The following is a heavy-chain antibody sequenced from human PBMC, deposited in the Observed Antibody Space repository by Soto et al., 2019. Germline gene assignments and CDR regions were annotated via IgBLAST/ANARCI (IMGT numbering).Heavy chain of an antibody. CDR3: ARVTPSYYYYGMDV. Sequence: VASVKVSCKASGYTFTRNGISWVRQAPGQGLEWMGWISAYNGNTNYAQKLQGRVTMTTDTSTSTAYMELRSLRSDDTAVYYCARVTPSYYYYGMDVWGQGTTVTVSS. J-gene: IGHJ6*02. D-gene: IGHD2-15*01. CDR2: ISAYNGNT. V-gene: IGHV1-18*01. CDR1: GYTFTRNG.